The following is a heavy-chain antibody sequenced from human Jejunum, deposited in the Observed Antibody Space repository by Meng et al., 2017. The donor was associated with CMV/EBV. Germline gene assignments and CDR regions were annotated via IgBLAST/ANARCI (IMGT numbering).Heavy chain of an antibody. D-gene: IGHD1-14*01. J-gene: IGHJ4*02. Sequence: CGVSGDSISSGDSYLSWIRQPPGKGLEWIGYIYESGSTSYNPSLESRVTISVDTSKNQFSLKVMSVTAADTAVYYCAREGTNSYYFDYWGQGTLVTV. CDR2: IYESGST. CDR3: AREGTNSYYFDY. CDR1: GDSISSGDSY. V-gene: IGHV4-30-4*01.